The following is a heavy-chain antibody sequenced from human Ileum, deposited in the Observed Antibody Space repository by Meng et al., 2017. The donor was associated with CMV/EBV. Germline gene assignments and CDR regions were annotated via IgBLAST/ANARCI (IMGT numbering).Heavy chain of an antibody. Sequence: GGTFGLPGGPWRLSVAASGFTVSSKYLSWVRQAPGKGLEWVSTIYLAGGTYYADSVRGRFTISRDNSKNTMYLQLNNLRAEDTAVYYCASPRKGDFAQSFDYWGQGTLVTVSS. CDR2: IYLAGGT. CDR3: ASPRKGDFAQSFDY. V-gene: IGHV3-66*01. D-gene: IGHD2-21*02. CDR1: GFTVSSKY. J-gene: IGHJ4*02.